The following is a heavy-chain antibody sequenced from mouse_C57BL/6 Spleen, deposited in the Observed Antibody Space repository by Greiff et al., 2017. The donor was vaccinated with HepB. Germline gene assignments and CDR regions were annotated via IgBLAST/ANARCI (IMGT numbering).Heavy chain of an antibody. CDR2: IDPSDSYT. D-gene: IGHD4-1*01. V-gene: IGHV1-50*01. J-gene: IGHJ2*01. CDR1: GYTFTSYW. Sequence: QVQLQQSGAELVKPGASVKLSCKASGYTFTSYWMQWVKQRPGQGLEWIGEIDPSDSYTNYNQKFKGKATLTVDTSSSTAYMQLSSLTSEDSAVYYCAREGKKTGTGDFDYWGQGTTLTVSS. CDR3: AREGKKTGTGDFDY.